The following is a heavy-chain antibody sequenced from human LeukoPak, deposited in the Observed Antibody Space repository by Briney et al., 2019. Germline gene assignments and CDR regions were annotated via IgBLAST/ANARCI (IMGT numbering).Heavy chain of an antibody. CDR3: ARDHYYDSSGLLGY. D-gene: IGHD3-22*01. J-gene: IGHJ4*02. V-gene: IGHV3-48*03. CDR1: GFTFSSYE. CDR2: ISSSGSTI. Sequence: GGSLRLSCAASGFTFSSYEMNWVRHAPGEGLEWVSYISSSGSTIYYADSVKGRFTISRDNAKSSLYLQMNSLRAEDTAVYYCARDHYYDSSGLLGYWGQGTLVTVSS.